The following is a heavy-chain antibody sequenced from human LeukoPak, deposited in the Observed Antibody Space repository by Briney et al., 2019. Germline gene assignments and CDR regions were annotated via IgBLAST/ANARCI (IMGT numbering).Heavy chain of an antibody. D-gene: IGHD5-24*01. V-gene: IGHV3-23*01. CDR3: AKWEMAPPRFDY. CDR1: GFTFSSYA. Sequence: GGSLRLSCAASGFTFSSYAMSWVRQAPGKGLEWVSAINGSGGSTYYADSVKGRFTISRDNSKNTLYLQMNSLRAEDTAVYYCAKWEMAPPRFDYWGQGTLVTVSS. J-gene: IGHJ4*02. CDR2: INGSGGST.